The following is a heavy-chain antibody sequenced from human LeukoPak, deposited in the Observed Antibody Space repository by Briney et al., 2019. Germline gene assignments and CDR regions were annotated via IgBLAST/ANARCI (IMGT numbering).Heavy chain of an antibody. Sequence: ASVKVSCKASVYTFTIYDINGVRQATGEGLEWMVWMNPNSGNTGYAQKFQGRVTMTRNTSISTAYLELSSLRSEDTAVYYCAIYYSSGWGNWFDPWGQGTLVTVSS. J-gene: IGHJ5*02. V-gene: IGHV1-8*01. CDR3: AIYYSSGWGNWFDP. CDR2: MNPNSGNT. D-gene: IGHD6-19*01. CDR1: VYTFTIYD.